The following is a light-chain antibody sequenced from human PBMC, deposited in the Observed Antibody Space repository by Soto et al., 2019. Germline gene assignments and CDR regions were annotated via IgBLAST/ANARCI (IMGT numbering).Light chain of an antibody. V-gene: IGLV3-21*02. CDR2: DDG. CDR3: HLWDSSSDQYV. CDR1: NIGSES. Sequence: SSELTQPPSVSVAPGQTARITCGGNNIGSESVHWYQQKPGQAPVLVVYDDGNRPSGIPERFSGSNSGNTATLTISRVEAGDEADYYCHLWDSSSDQYVFGTGTKVTVL. J-gene: IGLJ1*01.